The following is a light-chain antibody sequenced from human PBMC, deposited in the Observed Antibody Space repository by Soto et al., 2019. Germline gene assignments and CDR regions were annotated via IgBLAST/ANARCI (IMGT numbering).Light chain of an antibody. CDR3: SSYAGTPFV. Sequence: QSVLTQPPSASGSPGQSVTISCTGTSSDVGRYNYVSWYQQHPGKAPKLMISEVNKRASGVPDRFSGSKSGNTASLTVSGLRAEDEADYYCSSYAGTPFVFGTGTKVTVL. CDR2: EVN. V-gene: IGLV2-8*01. CDR1: SSDVGRYNY. J-gene: IGLJ1*01.